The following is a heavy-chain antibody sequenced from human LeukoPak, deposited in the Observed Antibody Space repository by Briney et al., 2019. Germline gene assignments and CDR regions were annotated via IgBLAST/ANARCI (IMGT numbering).Heavy chain of an antibody. J-gene: IGHJ4*02. CDR2: ISGSGGST. CDR3: AKVVYSSSFFDC. V-gene: IGHV3-23*01. D-gene: IGHD6-6*01. Sequence: PGGSLRLSCAASGFTFSSYAMSWVRQAPGKGLEWVSLISGSGGSTYYADSVKGRFTISRDNSKNTLYLQMNSLRAEDTAVYYCAKVVYSSSFFDCWGQGTLVTVSS. CDR1: GFTFSSYA.